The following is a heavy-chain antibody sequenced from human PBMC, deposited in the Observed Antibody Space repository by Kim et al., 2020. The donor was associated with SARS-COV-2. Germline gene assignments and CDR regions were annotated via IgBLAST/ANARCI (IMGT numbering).Heavy chain of an antibody. D-gene: IGHD7-27*01. V-gene: IGHV1-69*01. CDR3: SRPGPNTRALDI. J-gene: IGHJ3*02. Sequence: NYAQKCQGRVTITADESTSTAYMEMSSLRSEDTAVYYCSRPGPNTRALDIWGQGTMVTVSS.